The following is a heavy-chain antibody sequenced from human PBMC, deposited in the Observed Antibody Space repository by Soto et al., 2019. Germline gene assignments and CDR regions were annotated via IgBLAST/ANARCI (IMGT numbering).Heavy chain of an antibody. J-gene: IGHJ3*02. CDR3: ARDGYFLPDAFDI. D-gene: IGHD5-12*01. Sequence: GASVNVSCKSSGYTFTSCCISWVRQAPGQGLEWMGWISAYNGNTNYAQKLQGRVTMTTDTSTSTAYMELRSLRSDDTAVYYCARDGYFLPDAFDIWGQGTMVTVSS. CDR2: ISAYNGNT. CDR1: GYTFTSCC. V-gene: IGHV1-18*01.